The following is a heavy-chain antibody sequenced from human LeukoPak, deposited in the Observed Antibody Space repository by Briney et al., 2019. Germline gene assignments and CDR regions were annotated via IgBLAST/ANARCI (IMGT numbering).Heavy chain of an antibody. V-gene: IGHV4-61*01. CDR3: ARGMTTVTSYYFDY. CDR1: GASISTTSYY. D-gene: IGHD4-11*01. CDR2: IYYTGST. J-gene: IGHJ4*02. Sequence: SETLSLTCTVSGASISTTSYYWSWIRQPPGKGLEWIGYIYYTGSTNYNPSLKSRVTISVDSSKNQFSLKLSSVTAADTAVYYCARGMTTVTSYYFDYWGQGTLVTVSS.